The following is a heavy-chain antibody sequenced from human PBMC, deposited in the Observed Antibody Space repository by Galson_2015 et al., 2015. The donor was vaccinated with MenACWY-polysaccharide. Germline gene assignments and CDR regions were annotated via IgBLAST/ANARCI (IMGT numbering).Heavy chain of an antibody. J-gene: IGHJ5*02. CDR2: ISYDGGT. CDR1: GDSITSGGYF. Sequence: TLSLTCTVSGDSITSGGYFWSWIRQHPGQGLEWIASISYDGGTYYIPSLKSRVTISVDTPNNQFSLKLSSVTAADTAVYYCARGGRAVSNRNWFDPWGQGTLVTVSS. V-gene: IGHV4-31*03. D-gene: IGHD3-16*01. CDR3: ARGGRAVSNRNWFDP.